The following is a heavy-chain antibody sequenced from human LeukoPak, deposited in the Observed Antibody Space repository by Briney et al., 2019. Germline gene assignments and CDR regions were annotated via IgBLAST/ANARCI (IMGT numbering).Heavy chain of an antibody. V-gene: IGHV3-30*04. CDR3: ARAREDGDYDSSGYYYDS. CDR1: GFTFSSYA. Sequence: AGSLRLSCAASGFTFSSYAMHWVRQAPGKGLEWVAVISYDGSNKYYADSVKGRFTISRDNSKNTLYLQMNSLRAEDTAVYYCARAREDGDYDSSGYYYDSWGQGTLVTVSS. J-gene: IGHJ4*02. CDR2: ISYDGSNK. D-gene: IGHD3-22*01.